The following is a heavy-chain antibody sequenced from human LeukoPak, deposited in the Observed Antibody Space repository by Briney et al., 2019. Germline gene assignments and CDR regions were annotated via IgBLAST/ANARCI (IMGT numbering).Heavy chain of an antibody. J-gene: IGHJ4*02. CDR3: ATYDFWSGYFDY. CDR2: ISGSGGST. V-gene: IGHV3-23*01. Sequence: GGSLRLSYAASGFTFSSYAMSWVRQAPGKGLEWVSAISGSGGSTYYADSVKGRFTISRDNSKNTLYLQMNSLRAEDTAVYYCATYDFWSGYFDYWGQGTLVTVSS. CDR1: GFTFSSYA. D-gene: IGHD3-3*01.